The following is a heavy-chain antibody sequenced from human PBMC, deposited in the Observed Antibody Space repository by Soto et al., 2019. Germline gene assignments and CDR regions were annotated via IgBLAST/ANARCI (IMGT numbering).Heavy chain of an antibody. D-gene: IGHD3-3*01. J-gene: IGHJ6*02. V-gene: IGHV4-34*01. CDR3: ARGSQFLEWLFPYYYGMDV. CDR2: INHSGST. CDR1: GGSFSGYY. Sequence: SETLSLTCAVYGGSFSGYYWSWIRQPPGKGLEWIGEINHSGSTNYNPSLKSRVTISVDTSKNQFSLKLSSVTAADTAVYYCARGSQFLEWLFPYYYGMDVWGQGTTVTVSS.